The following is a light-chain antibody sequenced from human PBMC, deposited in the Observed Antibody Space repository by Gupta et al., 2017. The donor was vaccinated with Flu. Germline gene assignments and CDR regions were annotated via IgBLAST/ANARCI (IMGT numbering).Light chain of an antibody. CDR2: SDY. J-gene: IGLJ3*02. Sequence: QSVLTQPLSASGTPGLRVTISCAGSSSNIGSNIVNWYQQLPGTAPKLLIYSDYQRPSGVPDRFSGSKSGTSTSLAISGLQSEDEADYYCAAWDDSLNGLVFGGGTKLTVL. V-gene: IGLV1-44*01. CDR3: AAWDDSLNGLV. CDR1: SSNIGSNI.